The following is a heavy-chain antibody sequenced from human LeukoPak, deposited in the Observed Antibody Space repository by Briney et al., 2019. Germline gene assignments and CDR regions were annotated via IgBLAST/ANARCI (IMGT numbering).Heavy chain of an antibody. D-gene: IGHD5-18*01. CDR1: GYTFTSYA. Sequence: ASVKVSCKAPGYTFTSYAMHWVRQAPGQRLEWMGWINAGNGNTKYSQKFQGRVTITRDTSASTAYMELSSLRSEDTAVYYCARRSVDSYEIFDYWGQGTLVTVSS. V-gene: IGHV1-3*01. CDR3: ARRSVDSYEIFDY. J-gene: IGHJ4*02. CDR2: INAGNGNT.